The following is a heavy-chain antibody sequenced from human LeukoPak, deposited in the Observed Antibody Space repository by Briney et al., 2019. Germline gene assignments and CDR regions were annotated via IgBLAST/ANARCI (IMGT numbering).Heavy chain of an antibody. CDR2: IYPGDADT. Sequence: GESLKISCKASGYTFSSYWIGWVRQMPGKGLEWVSIIYPGDADTRYSPSFQGHVTVSADKSMSTAYLQWSSLKASDTALYYCARQRDGFLDYWGQRTLVTVSS. CDR1: GYTFSSYW. D-gene: IGHD5-24*01. J-gene: IGHJ4*02. CDR3: ARQRDGFLDY. V-gene: IGHV5-51*01.